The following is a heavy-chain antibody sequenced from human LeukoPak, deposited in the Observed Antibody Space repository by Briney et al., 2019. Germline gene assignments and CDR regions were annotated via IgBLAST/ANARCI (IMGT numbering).Heavy chain of an antibody. D-gene: IGHD3-9*01. V-gene: IGHV1-2*04. Sequence: ASVKVSCKASGYTFTGYYMHWVRQAPGQGLEWMGWINPNSGGTNYAQKFQGWVTMTRDTSISTAYMELSRLRSDDTAVYYCARAQGGGILTGYSNAFDIWGQGTMVTVSS. CDR3: ARAQGGGILTGYSNAFDI. J-gene: IGHJ3*02. CDR1: GYTFTGYY. CDR2: INPNSGGT.